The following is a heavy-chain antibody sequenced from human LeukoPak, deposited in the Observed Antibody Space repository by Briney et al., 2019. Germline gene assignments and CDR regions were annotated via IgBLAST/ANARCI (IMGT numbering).Heavy chain of an antibody. CDR2: IIPILGIA. V-gene: IGHV1-69*04. CDR1: GGTFSSYT. D-gene: IGHD2-2*01. J-gene: IGHJ6*03. Sequence: ASMKVSCKASGGTFSSYTISWVRQAPGQGLEWMGRIIPILGIANYAQKFQGRVTITADKSTSTAYMELSSLRSEDTAVYYCARDGVVPAAIDYYYYYMDVWGKGTTVTVSS. CDR3: ARDGVVPAAIDYYYYYMDV.